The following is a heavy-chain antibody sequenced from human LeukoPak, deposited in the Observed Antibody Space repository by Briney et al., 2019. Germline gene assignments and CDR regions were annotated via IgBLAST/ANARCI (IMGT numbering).Heavy chain of an antibody. CDR3: ARGFGANFDY. V-gene: IGHV3-48*04. CDR1: GFTVRSDS. Sequence: PGGSLRLSCAASGFTVRSDSMNWVRQAPGKGLEWVSYISRRSSTIYYADSVKGRFTISRDNAKNSLYLQMTSLRAEDTAVHYCARGFGANFDYWGQGTLVTVSS. D-gene: IGHD3-16*01. CDR2: ISRRSSTI. J-gene: IGHJ4*02.